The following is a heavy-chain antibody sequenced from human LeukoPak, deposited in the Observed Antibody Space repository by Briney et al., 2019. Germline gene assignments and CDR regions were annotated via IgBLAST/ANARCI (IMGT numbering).Heavy chain of an antibody. CDR2: ISWNSGSI. V-gene: IGHV3-9*01. CDR3: AKGGSSGWNEDYFDY. D-gene: IGHD6-19*01. Sequence: GGSLRLSCAASGFTFDDYAMHWVRQAPGKGLEWVSGISWNSGSIGYADSVKGRFTISRDNAKNSLYLQMNSLRAEDTALYYCAKGGSSGWNEDYFDYWGQGTLVSVSS. CDR1: GFTFDDYA. J-gene: IGHJ4*02.